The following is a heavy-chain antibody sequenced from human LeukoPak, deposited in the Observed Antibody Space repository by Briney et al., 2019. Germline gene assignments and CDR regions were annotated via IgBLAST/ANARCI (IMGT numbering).Heavy chain of an antibody. CDR1: GFTFSSYA. CDR2: ISSSGSYI. D-gene: IGHD2-2*01. Sequence: GGSLRLSCAASGFTFSSYAMSWVRQAPGKGLEWVSYISSSGSYIYYADSVKGRFTISRDNAKNSLYLQMNSLRAEDTAVYYCARAREGYCSSTSCYYFDYWGQGTLVTVSS. CDR3: ARAREGYCSSTSCYYFDY. V-gene: IGHV3-21*05. J-gene: IGHJ4*02.